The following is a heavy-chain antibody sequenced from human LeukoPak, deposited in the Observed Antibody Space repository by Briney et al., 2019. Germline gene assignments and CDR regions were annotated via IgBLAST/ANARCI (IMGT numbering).Heavy chain of an antibody. CDR3: AKDGVGATSLDC. V-gene: IGHV3-33*06. D-gene: IGHD1-26*01. CDR1: GLTFSRYG. CDR2: IWHDGSYE. J-gene: IGHJ4*02. Sequence: PGRSLRLSCAASGLTFSRYGMHWVRQAPGKGLEWVAVIWHDGSYEYYADSVKGRFTIPRDSSKNTLYLQMNSLRAEDTAVYYCAKDGVGATSLDCWGQGTLVTVSS.